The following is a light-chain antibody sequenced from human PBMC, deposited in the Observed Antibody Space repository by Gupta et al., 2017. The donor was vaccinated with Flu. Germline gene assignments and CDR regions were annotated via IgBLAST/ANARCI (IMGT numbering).Light chain of an antibody. V-gene: IGKV1-39*01. Sequence: RVTITCRASQSISRDLKWYQQKPGKAPKLLIYGASNLQTGVPSRFSGSGSGTDFTLAISSLQPEDFATYYCQQSYSIPPRLTFGGGTKVEIK. CDR1: QSISRD. J-gene: IGKJ4*01. CDR2: GAS. CDR3: QQSYSIPPRLT.